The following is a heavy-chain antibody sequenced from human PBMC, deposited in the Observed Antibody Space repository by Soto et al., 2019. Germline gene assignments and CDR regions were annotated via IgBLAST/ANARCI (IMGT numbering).Heavy chain of an antibody. D-gene: IGHD2-2*01. V-gene: IGHV4-31*03. CDR2: IYYSGST. CDR3: ARLGYCSSTSCYDWYGYYYMDV. Sequence: QVQLQESGPGLVKPSQTLSLTCTVSGGSISSGGYYWSWIRQHPGKGLEWIGYIYYSGSTYYNPSLKSRVTISVDTSKNQFSLKLSSVTAADTAVYYCARLGYCSSTSCYDWYGYYYMDVWGKGTTVTVSS. J-gene: IGHJ6*03. CDR1: GGSISSGGYY.